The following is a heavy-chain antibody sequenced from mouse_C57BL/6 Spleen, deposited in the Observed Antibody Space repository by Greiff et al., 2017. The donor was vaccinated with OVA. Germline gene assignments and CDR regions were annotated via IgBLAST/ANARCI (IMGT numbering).Heavy chain of an antibody. CDR1: GYAFSSSW. D-gene: IGHD1-1*01. Sequence: VMLVESGPELVKPGASVKISCKASGYAFSSSWMNWVKQRPGKGLEWIGRIYPGDGDTNYNEKFKSKATLTVDTSSSTAYMQLSSLTSEDSAVYYCAREKTTVVATDWYFDVWGTGTTVTVSS. CDR2: IYPGDGDT. J-gene: IGHJ1*03. V-gene: IGHV1-82*01. CDR3: AREKTTVVATDWYFDV.